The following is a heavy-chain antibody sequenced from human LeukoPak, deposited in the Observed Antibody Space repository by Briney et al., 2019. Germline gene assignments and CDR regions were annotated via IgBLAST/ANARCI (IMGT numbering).Heavy chain of an antibody. D-gene: IGHD6-13*01. J-gene: IGHJ3*02. CDR2: ISYDGSNK. V-gene: IGHV3-30-3*01. Sequence: GGSLRLSCAASGFTFSSYAMHWVRQAPGKGLEWVAVISYDGSNKYYADSVKGRFTISRDNSKNTLYLQMNSLRAEDTAVYYCARDWYSSSWYHAFDIWGQGTMVTVSS. CDR1: GFTFSSYA. CDR3: ARDWYSSSWYHAFDI.